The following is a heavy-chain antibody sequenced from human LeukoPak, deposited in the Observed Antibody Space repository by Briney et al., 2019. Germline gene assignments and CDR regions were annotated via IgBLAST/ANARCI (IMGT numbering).Heavy chain of an antibody. V-gene: IGHV3-21*01. D-gene: IGHD6-19*01. CDR2: ISSSSSYI. CDR1: GFTFSSYS. CDR3: AREGSSGWPFGDY. Sequence: GGSLRLSCAASGFTFSSYSMNWVRQAPGKGLEWVSSISSSSSYIYYADSVKGRFTISRDNAKNSLYLQMNCLRAEDTAVYYCAREGSSGWPFGDYWGQGTLVTVSS. J-gene: IGHJ4*02.